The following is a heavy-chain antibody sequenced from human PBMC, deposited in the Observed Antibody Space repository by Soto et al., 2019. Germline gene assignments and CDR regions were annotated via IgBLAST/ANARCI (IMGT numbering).Heavy chain of an antibody. CDR2: IIPIFGTA. CDR1: GGTFSSYA. D-gene: IGHD6-6*01. Sequence: SVKVSCKASGGTFSSYAISWVRQAPGQGLERMGGIIPIFGTANYAQKFQGRVTITADESTSTAYMELSSLRSEDTAVYYCARDTGIAARPFDYWGQGTLVTVSS. V-gene: IGHV1-69*13. CDR3: ARDTGIAARPFDY. J-gene: IGHJ4*02.